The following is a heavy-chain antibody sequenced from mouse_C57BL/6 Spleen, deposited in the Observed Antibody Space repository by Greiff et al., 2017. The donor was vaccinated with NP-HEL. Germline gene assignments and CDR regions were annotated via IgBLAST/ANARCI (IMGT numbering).Heavy chain of an antibody. CDR3: VRPYSNYDYYAMDY. CDR2: IRSKSSNYAT. CDR1: GFTFNTYA. V-gene: IGHV10-3*01. J-gene: IGHJ4*01. Sequence: EVQLVESGGGLVQPKGSLKLSCAASGFTFNTYAMHWVRQAPGKGLEWVARIRSKSSNYATYYADSVKDRFTISRDDSQSKLYMQMNNLKTEDTAMYYCVRPYSNYDYYAMDYWGQGTSVTVSS. D-gene: IGHD2-5*01.